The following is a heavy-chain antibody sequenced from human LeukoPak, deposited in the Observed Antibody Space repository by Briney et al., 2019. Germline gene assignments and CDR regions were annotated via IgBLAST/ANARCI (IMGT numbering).Heavy chain of an antibody. D-gene: IGHD6-13*01. CDR1: GFTFDDYA. CDR2: ISWNSGSI. Sequence: GGSLRLSCAASGFTFDDYAMHWVRQAPGKGLEWVSGISWNSGSIGYADSVKGRFTISRDNAKNSLYLQMNSLRAEDMALYYCAKDLTSGYSSSWSTFDYWGQGTLVTVSS. J-gene: IGHJ4*02. V-gene: IGHV3-9*03. CDR3: AKDLTSGYSSSWSTFDY.